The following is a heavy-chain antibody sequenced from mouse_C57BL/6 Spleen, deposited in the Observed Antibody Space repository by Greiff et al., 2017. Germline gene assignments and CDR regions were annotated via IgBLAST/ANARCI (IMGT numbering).Heavy chain of an antibody. J-gene: IGHJ3*01. D-gene: IGHD1-1*01. V-gene: IGHV1-64*01. CDR2: IHPNSGST. Sequence: QVQLQQPGAELVKPGASVKLSCKASGYTFTSYWMHWVKQRPGQGLEWIGMIHPNSGSTNYNEKFKSKATLTVDKSSSTAYMQLSSLTSEDSAVYYCARHSYGSPWFAYWGQGTLVTVSA. CDR3: ARHSYGSPWFAY. CDR1: GYTFTSYW.